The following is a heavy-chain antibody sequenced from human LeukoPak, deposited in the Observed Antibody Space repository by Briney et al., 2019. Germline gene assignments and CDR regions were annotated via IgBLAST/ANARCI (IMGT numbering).Heavy chain of an antibody. D-gene: IGHD3-9*01. CDR1: GGSFSGYY. J-gene: IGHJ5*02. V-gene: IGHV4-34*01. CDR2: INHSGST. CDR3: ARLDGDNWFDP. Sequence: SETLSLTCAVCGGSFSGYYWSWIRQPPGKGLEWIGEINHSGSTNYNPSLKSRVTMSVDTSKNQFSLKLSSVTAADTAVYYCARLDGDNWFDPWGQGTLVTVSS.